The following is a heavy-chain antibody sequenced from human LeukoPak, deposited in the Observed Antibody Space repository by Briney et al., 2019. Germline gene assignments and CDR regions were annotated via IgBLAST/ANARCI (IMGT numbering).Heavy chain of an antibody. CDR1: GGSISSGDYY. Sequence: SQTLSLTCTVSGGSISSGDYYWSWIRQPPGKGPEWIGYIYYSGSTYYNPSLKSRVTISVDTSKNQFSLKLSSVTAADTAVYYCASSMVRGQKAFDIWGQGTMVTVSS. CDR3: ASSMVRGQKAFDI. V-gene: IGHV4-30-4*01. CDR2: IYYSGST. J-gene: IGHJ3*02. D-gene: IGHD3-10*01.